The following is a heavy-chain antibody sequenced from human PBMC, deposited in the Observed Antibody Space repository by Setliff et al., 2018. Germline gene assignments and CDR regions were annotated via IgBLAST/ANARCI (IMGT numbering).Heavy chain of an antibody. V-gene: IGHV3-20*04. Sequence: AGGSLRLSCAASGFTFADYGMNWVRQAPGKGLEWVSGVEWNGGGTRYADSVKGRFTISRDNAKNSLYLQMSRLTSDDTASYYCAGVDVLTASPFWGQGTLVTVSS. CDR1: GFTFADYG. D-gene: IGHD3-9*01. CDR2: VEWNGGGT. CDR3: AGVDVLTASPF. J-gene: IGHJ4*02.